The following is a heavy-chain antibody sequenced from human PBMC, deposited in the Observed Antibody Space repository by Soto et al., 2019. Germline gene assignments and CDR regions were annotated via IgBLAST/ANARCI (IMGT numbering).Heavy chain of an antibody. D-gene: IGHD3-22*01. V-gene: IGHV5-51*01. CDR1: GYKFTSSW. CDR2: IFPSDSDT. J-gene: IGHJ5*02. CDR3: ARKDKSGYFNWFDP. Sequence: CRTSGYKFTSSWIAWVRQMPGKGLEWMGIIFPSDSDTRYSPSFQGQVTISADRSTSTVFLQWASLKASDTAVYFCARKDKSGYFNWFDPWGQGTLVTVSS.